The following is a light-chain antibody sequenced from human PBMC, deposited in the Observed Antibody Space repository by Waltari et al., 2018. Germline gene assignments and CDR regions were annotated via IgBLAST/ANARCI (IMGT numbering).Light chain of an antibody. CDR2: DVS. CDR3: SSYTSSSTLGVV. CDR1: SSDVGGSNY. J-gene: IGLJ2*01. Sequence: QSALTQPASVSGSPGQSTTISCTGTSSDVGGSNYVPWHQQHPVKAPKLMIYDVSKRPSGVSNRCSGSKSGNTASLTISGLQAEDEADYYCSSYTSSSTLGVVFGGGTKLTVL. V-gene: IGLV2-14*01.